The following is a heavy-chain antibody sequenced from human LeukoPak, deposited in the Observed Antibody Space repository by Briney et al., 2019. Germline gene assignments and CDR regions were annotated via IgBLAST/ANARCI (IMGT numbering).Heavy chain of an antibody. CDR1: GYTFTSYD. J-gene: IGHJ4*02. CDR2: ISAYNGNT. Sequence: ASVKVSCKASGYTFTSYDINWVRQAPGQGLEWMGWISAYNGNTNYAQKLQGRVTMTTDTSTSTAYMELRSLRSDDAAVYYCAREARDDILTGYYPYYFDYWGQGTLVTVSS. CDR3: AREARDDILTGYYPYYFDY. D-gene: IGHD3-9*01. V-gene: IGHV1-18*01.